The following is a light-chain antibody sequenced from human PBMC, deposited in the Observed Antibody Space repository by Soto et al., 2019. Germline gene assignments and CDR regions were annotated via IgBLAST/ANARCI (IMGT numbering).Light chain of an antibody. CDR3: AAWDDNLPGYV. J-gene: IGLJ1*01. Sequence: QSVLTQPPSVSAAPGQKVTISCSGSSSNIGGNSVSWYQQLPGTAPKLLIYDDNKRPSGIPDRFSGSKSGTSATLGITGFQTGDEADYYCAAWDDNLPGYVFGTGTKVTVL. CDR1: SSNIGGNS. V-gene: IGLV1-51*01. CDR2: DDN.